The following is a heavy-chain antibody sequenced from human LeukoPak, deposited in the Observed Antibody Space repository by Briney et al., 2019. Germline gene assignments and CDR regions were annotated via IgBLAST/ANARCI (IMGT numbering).Heavy chain of an antibody. D-gene: IGHD5-24*01. Sequence: ASVKVSCKVSGFVLTEVSVHWVRQAPGKGLEWMASLDRETDETIYAQNFQGRVTMTEDTSTDTAYMEVRRLTSEDTALYFCITDRYNNHGNFDFWGQGTLLNVAS. V-gene: IGHV1-24*01. CDR2: LDRETDET. CDR3: ITDRYNNHGNFDF. J-gene: IGHJ4*02. CDR1: GFVLTEVS.